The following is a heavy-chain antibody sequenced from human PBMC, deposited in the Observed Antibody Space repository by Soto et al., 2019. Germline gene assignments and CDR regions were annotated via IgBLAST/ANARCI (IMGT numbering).Heavy chain of an antibody. CDR1: GFTFSDSA. CDR3: GKYASTSCSHFDY. V-gene: IGHV3-23*01. CDR2: ISGSGGTT. J-gene: IGHJ4*02. Sequence: GGSLRLSCEASGFTFSDSAMSWVRQAPGKGLEWVSAISGSGGTTDHADSVKGRFIISRDNSKNTLYLQMNSLRAEDTAVYYCGKYASTSCSHFDYWGQGTLVTVSS. D-gene: IGHD2-2*01.